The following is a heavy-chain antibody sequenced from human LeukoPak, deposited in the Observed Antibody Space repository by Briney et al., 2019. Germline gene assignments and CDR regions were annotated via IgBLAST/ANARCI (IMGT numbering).Heavy chain of an antibody. CDR1: GLTFSNFW. CDR3: ARDTYCGSTSCYDY. J-gene: IGHJ4*02. D-gene: IGHD2-2*01. Sequence: PGGSLRLSCTVSGLTFSNFWMHWVRQVPGKGLVWVSHINTDGSRISYADSVKGRFTISRDNAKNTLFLQMNSLRAEDTAVYYCARDTYCGSTSCYDYWGQGTLVTVSS. CDR2: INTDGSRI. V-gene: IGHV3-74*01.